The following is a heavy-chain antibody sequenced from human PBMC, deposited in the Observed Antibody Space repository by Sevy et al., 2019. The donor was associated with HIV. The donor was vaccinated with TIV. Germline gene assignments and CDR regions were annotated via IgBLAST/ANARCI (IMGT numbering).Heavy chain of an antibody. CDR2: IYYGGST. CDR1: GDSISNNDYY. V-gene: IGHV4-39*02. Sequence: SETLSLTCTVSGDSISNNDYYWAWIRQPPGKGLDWIGSIYYGGSTYYTPSLKSRVTISVDTSKNRFSLKLRSVTAADTAVYYCAREGPRIAQFDYWGQGTLVTVSS. D-gene: IGHD6-13*01. J-gene: IGHJ4*02. CDR3: AREGPRIAQFDY.